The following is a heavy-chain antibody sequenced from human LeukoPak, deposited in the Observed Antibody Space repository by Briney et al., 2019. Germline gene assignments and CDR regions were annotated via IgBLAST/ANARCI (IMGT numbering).Heavy chain of an antibody. Sequence: GGSLRLSCAASGFTFSSYSMNWVRQAPGKGLEWVSYISSSSSTIYYADSVKGRFTISRDNAKNSLYLQMNSLRDEDTAVYYCARVSISGYYDFWSVYSPSDVFDIWGKGTMVTVSS. CDR3: ARVSISGYYDFWSVYSPSDVFDI. CDR2: ISSSSSTI. V-gene: IGHV3-48*02. J-gene: IGHJ3*02. D-gene: IGHD3-3*01. CDR1: GFTFSSYS.